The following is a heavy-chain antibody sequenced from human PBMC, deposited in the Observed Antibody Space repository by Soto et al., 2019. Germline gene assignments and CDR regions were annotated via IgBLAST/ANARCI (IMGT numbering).Heavy chain of an antibody. Sequence: SETLSLTCSVSNGTIISSNWWTWVRQPPGKGLEWIGEINQSGSPNYNPSLRSRVTISVDKSKSQFFLKLSSVTAADTAIYYCAGLGMVAAHREFDPWGQGTLVTVSS. V-gene: IGHV4-4*02. J-gene: IGHJ5*02. CDR2: INQSGSP. CDR3: AGLGMVAAHREFDP. CDR1: NGTIISSNW. D-gene: IGHD2-15*01.